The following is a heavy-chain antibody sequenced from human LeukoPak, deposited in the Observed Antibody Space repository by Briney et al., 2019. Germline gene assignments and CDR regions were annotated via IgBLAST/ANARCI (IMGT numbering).Heavy chain of an antibody. CDR1: EFTFSSYS. V-gene: IGHV3-48*01. Sequence: GGSLRLSCAASEFTFSSYSMNWVRQAPGKGLEWVSYITNSGNSKSYADSVKGRFTISRDNTKNSLYLQMNGLRAEDTAVYYCAREGCGGDCYSYYYYGMDVWGQGTTVTVSS. D-gene: IGHD2-21*02. J-gene: IGHJ6*02. CDR2: ITNSGNSK. CDR3: AREGCGGDCYSYYYYGMDV.